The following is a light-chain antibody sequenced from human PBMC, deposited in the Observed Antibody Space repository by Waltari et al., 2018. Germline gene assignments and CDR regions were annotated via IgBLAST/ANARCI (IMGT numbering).Light chain of an antibody. V-gene: IGKV2-30*01. J-gene: IGKJ1*01. CDR2: QVF. Sequence: DLVMTPSPVTLAVTLGQSASLSCTSSQTLLTTDGNVHLNWFHQWPGQSPRRLIYQVFKRDYGVPDRFRGSGSHTDFTLTITRVEAEDVGVYFCMQGVRPWTFGQGTRVEIK. CDR1: QTLLTTDGNVH. CDR3: MQGVRPWT.